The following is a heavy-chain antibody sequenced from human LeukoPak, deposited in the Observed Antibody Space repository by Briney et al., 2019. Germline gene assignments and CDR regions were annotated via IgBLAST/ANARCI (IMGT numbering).Heavy chain of an antibody. CDR1: GGSFSGYY. CDR3: ASGQQLAKFDY. D-gene: IGHD6-13*01. V-gene: IGHV4-34*01. CDR2: INHSGST. J-gene: IGHJ4*02. Sequence: SETLSLTCAVYGGSFSGYYWSWIRQPPRKGLEWIGEINHSGSTNYNPSLKSRVTISVDTSKNQFSLKLSSVTAADTAVYYCASGQQLAKFDYWGQGTLVTVSS.